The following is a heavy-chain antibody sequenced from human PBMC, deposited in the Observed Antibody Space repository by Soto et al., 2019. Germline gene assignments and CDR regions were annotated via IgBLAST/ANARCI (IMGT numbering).Heavy chain of an antibody. Sequence: GASVKVSCKVSGYTLTELSMHWVRQAPGKGLEWMGGFDPEDGETIYAQKFQGRVTMTEDTSTDTAYMELSSLRSEDTAVYYCATILTWAARPYYGMDVWGQGTTVTVSS. CDR2: FDPEDGET. CDR1: GYTLTELS. J-gene: IGHJ6*02. V-gene: IGHV1-24*01. D-gene: IGHD6-6*01. CDR3: ATILTWAARPYYGMDV.